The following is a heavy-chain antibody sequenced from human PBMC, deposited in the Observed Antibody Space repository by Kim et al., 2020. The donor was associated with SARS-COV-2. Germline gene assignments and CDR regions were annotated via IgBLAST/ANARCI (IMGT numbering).Heavy chain of an antibody. CDR2: MSSSGTTI. J-gene: IGHJ1*01. CDR3: ARGKTARLDD. D-gene: IGHD2-21*02. Sequence: GGSLRLSCVASGFSFSDHCMSWIRQAPGKGLEWVSYMSSSGTTIYYAESVKGRFTISSDNAKNSLYLQMISLRAEDTAVYYCARGKTARLDDWVQGTVV. CDR1: GFSFSDHC. V-gene: IGHV3-11*01.